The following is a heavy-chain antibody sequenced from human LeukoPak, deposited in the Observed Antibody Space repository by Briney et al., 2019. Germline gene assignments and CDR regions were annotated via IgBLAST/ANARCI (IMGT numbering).Heavy chain of an antibody. CDR3: ARASNYDFWSGSDAFDI. CDR2: IYTSGST. CDR1: GGSISSGSYY. D-gene: IGHD3-3*01. Sequence: SETLSLTCTVSGGSISSGSYYWSWIRQPAGKGLEWIGHIYTSGSTNYNPSLKSRVTISVDTSKNQFSLKLSSVSAADTAVYYCARASNYDFWSGSDAFDIWGQGTMVTVSS. J-gene: IGHJ3*02. V-gene: IGHV4-61*09.